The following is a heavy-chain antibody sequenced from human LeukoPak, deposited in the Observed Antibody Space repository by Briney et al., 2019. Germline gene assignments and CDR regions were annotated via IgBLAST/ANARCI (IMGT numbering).Heavy chain of an antibody. CDR3: TTDRGYSYGYWCYDSSGYYDY. V-gene: IGHV3-15*01. CDR2: IKSKTDGGTT. D-gene: IGHD3-22*01. CDR1: GFTFSNAW. J-gene: IGHJ4*02. Sequence: PGGSLRLSCAASGFTFSNAWMSWVRQAPGKGLEWVGRIKSKTDGGTTDYAAPVKGRFTISRDDSKNTLYLQMNSLKTEDTAVYYCTTDRGYSYGYWCYDSSGYYDYWGQGTLVTVSS.